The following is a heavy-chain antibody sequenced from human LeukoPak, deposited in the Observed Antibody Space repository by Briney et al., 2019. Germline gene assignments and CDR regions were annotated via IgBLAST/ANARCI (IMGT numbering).Heavy chain of an antibody. J-gene: IGHJ4*02. CDR1: GGTFSSYA. D-gene: IGHD3-10*01. CDR3: ARAYSLGGSGGLGDY. CDR2: IIPILGIA. Sequence: SVKVSCNASGGTFSSYAISWVRQAPGQGLEWTGRIIPILGIANYAQKFQGRVTITADKSTSTAYMELSSLRSEDTAVYYCARAYSLGGSGGLGDYWGQGTLVTVSS. V-gene: IGHV1-69*04.